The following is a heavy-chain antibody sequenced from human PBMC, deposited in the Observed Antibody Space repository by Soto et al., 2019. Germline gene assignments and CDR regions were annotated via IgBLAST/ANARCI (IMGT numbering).Heavy chain of an antibody. V-gene: IGHV1-69*01. CDR1: GGTFSSYA. CDR2: IIPIFGTA. D-gene: IGHD2-2*02. J-gene: IGHJ6*02. CDR3: ARDQLVPAAIREFRFAYYYYGMDV. Sequence: QVQLVQSGAEVKKPGSSVKVSCKASGGTFSSYAISWVRQAPGQGLEWMGGIIPIFGTANYAQKFQGRVTITADESTSTAYRELSSLRSEDTAVYYCARDQLVPAAIREFRFAYYYYGMDVWGQGTTVTVSS.